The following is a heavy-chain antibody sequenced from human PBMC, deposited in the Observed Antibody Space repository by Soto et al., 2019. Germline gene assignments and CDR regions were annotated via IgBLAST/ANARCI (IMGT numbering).Heavy chain of an antibody. D-gene: IGHD1-26*01. CDR3: AXFSGSYTRGLDY. J-gene: IGHJ4*02. CDR1: GFTFSDHY. CDR2: SRNKANSYST. Sequence: EVQLVESGGGLVQPGGSLRLSCAASGFTFSDHYMDWVRQAPGKGLEWVGRSRNKANSYSTEYAASVKGRXTISXDESXXXXXXXXXXXXXXXXAVYYCAXFSGSYTRGLDYWGQGTLVTVSS. V-gene: IGHV3-72*01.